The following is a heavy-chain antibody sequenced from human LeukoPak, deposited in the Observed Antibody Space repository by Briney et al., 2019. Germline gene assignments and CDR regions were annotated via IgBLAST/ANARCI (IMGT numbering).Heavy chain of an antibody. CDR2: IYYSGST. Sequence: SETLSLTCTVSDDSISAYYWTWIRQSPGKGLEWIGYIYYSGSTYYNPSLKSRVTISVDTSKNQFSLKLSSVTAADTAVYYCAGSSGYCSGGSCYLDYWGQGTLVTVSS. D-gene: IGHD2-15*01. V-gene: IGHV4-59*08. J-gene: IGHJ4*02. CDR3: AGSSGYCSGGSCYLDY. CDR1: DDSISAYY.